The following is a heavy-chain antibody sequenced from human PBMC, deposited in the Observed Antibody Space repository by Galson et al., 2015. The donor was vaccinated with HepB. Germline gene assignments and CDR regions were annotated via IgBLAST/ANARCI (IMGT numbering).Heavy chain of an antibody. J-gene: IGHJ4*02. Sequence: SLRLSCAASGFTFSSYAMRWVRQAPGKGLEWVSTINFSGGNTYYADSVKGRFTISRDNTKNTLYLQMNSLQAEDTAVYYCAKGRYGDLYYFDYGGQGTLVTVSS. CDR1: GFTFSSYA. V-gene: IGHV3-23*01. CDR3: AKGRYGDLYYFDY. D-gene: IGHD4-17*01. CDR2: INFSGGNT.